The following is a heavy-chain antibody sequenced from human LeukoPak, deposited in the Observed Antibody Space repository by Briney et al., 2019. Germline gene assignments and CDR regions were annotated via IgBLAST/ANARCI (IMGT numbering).Heavy chain of an antibody. Sequence: GGSLRLSCAASGFTFSTYWMTWVRQAPGKGLEWVANIREDGSAKYYVDSVKGRFTISRDNAENSLYLQMNSLRAEDTAVYYCARVAYSGNSKDYWGQGTLVTVS. CDR1: GFTFSTYW. CDR2: IREDGSAK. V-gene: IGHV3-7*04. CDR3: ARVAYSGNSKDY. J-gene: IGHJ4*02. D-gene: IGHD4-23*01.